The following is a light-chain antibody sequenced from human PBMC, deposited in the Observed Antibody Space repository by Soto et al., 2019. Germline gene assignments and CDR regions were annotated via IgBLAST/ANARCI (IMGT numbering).Light chain of an antibody. Sequence: EIVFTQSPATLSLSPGERATLSCRASQSVSSYLAWYQQKPGQAPRLLIYDASNRATGIPARFSGSGSGTDFTLTISSLEPEDFAVYYCQQRSNWRSITFGQGTRLEI. CDR3: QQRSNWRSIT. CDR1: QSVSSY. J-gene: IGKJ5*01. CDR2: DAS. V-gene: IGKV3-11*01.